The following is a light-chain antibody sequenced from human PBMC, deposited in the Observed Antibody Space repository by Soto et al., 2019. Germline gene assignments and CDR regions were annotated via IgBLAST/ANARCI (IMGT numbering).Light chain of an antibody. CDR1: SSDIGGYNY. Sequence: QSVLTQPASVSGSPGQSTTISCTGTSSDIGGYNYVSWYQQLPGEAPKLIIYDVSDRPSGVSTRFSGSKSGNTASLTISGVQAEDEGDYYCRSFSSREHYVFGTGTKVTVL. CDR2: DVS. CDR3: RSFSSREHYV. V-gene: IGLV2-14*01. J-gene: IGLJ1*01.